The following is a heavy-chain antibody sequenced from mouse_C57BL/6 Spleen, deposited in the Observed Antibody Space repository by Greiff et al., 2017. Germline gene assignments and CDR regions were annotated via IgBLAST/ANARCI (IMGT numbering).Heavy chain of an antibody. Sequence: QVQLQQSGAELVKPGASVTLSCKASGYTFTSSWMHWVKQRPGQGLEWIGMIHPNSGSTNYNEKFKSKATLTVDKSSSTAYMQLSSLTSEDSAVYYCARPYDGYYLDYWGQGTTLTVSA. CDR2: IHPNSGST. V-gene: IGHV1-64*01. CDR3: ARPYDGYYLDY. CDR1: GYTFTSSW. D-gene: IGHD2-3*01. J-gene: IGHJ2*01.